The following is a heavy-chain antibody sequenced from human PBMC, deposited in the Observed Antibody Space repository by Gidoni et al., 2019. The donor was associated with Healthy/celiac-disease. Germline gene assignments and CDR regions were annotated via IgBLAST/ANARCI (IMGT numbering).Heavy chain of an antibody. V-gene: IGHV4-31*03. CDR2: IYYSGST. CDR3: ARDRGWMMGYCSGGSCYSGEYYFDY. Sequence: QVQLQESGPGLVKPSQTLSLTCPVSGGSISSGGYYWSWIRQHPGKGLEWIGYIYYSGSTYYNPSLKSRVTISVDTSKNQFSLKLSSVTAADTAVYYCARDRGWMMGYCSGGSCYSGEYYFDYWGQGTLVTVSS. D-gene: IGHD2-15*01. J-gene: IGHJ4*02. CDR1: GGSISSGGYY.